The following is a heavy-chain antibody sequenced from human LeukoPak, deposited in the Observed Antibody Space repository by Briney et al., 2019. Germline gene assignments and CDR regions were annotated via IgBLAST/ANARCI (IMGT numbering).Heavy chain of an antibody. D-gene: IGHD3-22*01. CDR1: GCIVGSNY. CDR3: ARRNYYVSSGYFSGDAFDI. J-gene: IGHJ3*02. V-gene: IGHV3-66*02. Sequence: GGSLRLSCAASGCIVGSNYMSWVRQSPGKGLECVSFIYSGGSTYYADSVKGRFTISRDKSKNMLYLQMNSLRAEDMAVYYCARRNYYVSSGYFSGDAFDIWGQGTMVTVSS. CDR2: IYSGGST.